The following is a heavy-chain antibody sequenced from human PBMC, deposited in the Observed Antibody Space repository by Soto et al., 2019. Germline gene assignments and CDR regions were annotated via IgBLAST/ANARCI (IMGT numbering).Heavy chain of an antibody. V-gene: IGHV1-18*01. CDR3: ARGSEELPDNLSFDY. CDR2: ISAYNGNT. D-gene: IGHD1-26*01. J-gene: IGHJ4*02. Sequence: GASVKVSCKASGYTFTSYGISWVRQAPGQGLEWMGWISAYNGNTNYAQKLQGRVTMTTDTSTSTAYMELRSLRSDDTAVYYCARGSEELPDNLSFDYWGQGTLVTVSS. CDR1: GYTFTSYG.